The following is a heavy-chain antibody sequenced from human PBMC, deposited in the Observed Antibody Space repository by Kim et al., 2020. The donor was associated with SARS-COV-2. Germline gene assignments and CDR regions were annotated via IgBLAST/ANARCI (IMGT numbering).Heavy chain of an antibody. Sequence: GGSLRLSCAASGFTFSSYAMHWVRQAPGKGLEWVAVISYDGSNKYYADSVKGRFTISRDNSKNTLYLQMNSLRAEDTAVYYCARDGGWRHYYYGMDVWGQGTTVTVSS. CDR2: ISYDGSNK. J-gene: IGHJ6*02. V-gene: IGHV3-30*04. CDR1: GFTFSSYA. D-gene: IGHD3-16*01. CDR3: ARDGGWRHYYYGMDV.